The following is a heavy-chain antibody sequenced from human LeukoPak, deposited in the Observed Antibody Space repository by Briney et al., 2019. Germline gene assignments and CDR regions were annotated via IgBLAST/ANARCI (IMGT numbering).Heavy chain of an antibody. CDR2: IRSKADNYAT. J-gene: IGHJ4*02. CDR3: TQSNY. V-gene: IGHV3-73*01. Sequence: GRSLRLSCAASGFTFSGSPILWVRQASGKGLEWVGRIRSKADNYATAYAASVQGRCTISRDDSKNTAYLQLNSLKTEDTAVYYCTQSNYWGQGALVTVSS. CDR1: GFTFSGSP.